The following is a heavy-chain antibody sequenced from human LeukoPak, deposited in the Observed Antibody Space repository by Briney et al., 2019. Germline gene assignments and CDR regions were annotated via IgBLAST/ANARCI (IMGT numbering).Heavy chain of an antibody. Sequence: PGGSLRLSCAASEFTFSSYNFHWVRQAPGKGLEWISFISTGSTTLYYADSVKGRFTVSRDNARNSLYLQMNSLRAEDTAVYYCARASTGPDSYYYYYYMDVWGKGTTVTISS. V-gene: IGHV3-48*01. CDR2: ISTGSTTL. CDR1: EFTFSSYN. J-gene: IGHJ6*03. D-gene: IGHD1-1*01. CDR3: ARASTGPDSYYYYYYMDV.